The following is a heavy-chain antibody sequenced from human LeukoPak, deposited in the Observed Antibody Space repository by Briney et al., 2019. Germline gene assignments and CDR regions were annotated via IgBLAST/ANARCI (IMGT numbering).Heavy chain of an antibody. J-gene: IGHJ5*02. Sequence: SETLSLTCTVSGGSISSSTYYWGWIRQPPGKGLEWIASIYYTGSTNHNPSLKSRVTISVDTSKNQFSLKLSSVTAADTAVYYCARSRKYGAVTTYSWFDPWGQGTLVIVSS. CDR1: GGSISSSTYY. CDR3: ARSRKYGAVTTYSWFDP. CDR2: IYYTGST. D-gene: IGHD4-17*01. V-gene: IGHV4-39*01.